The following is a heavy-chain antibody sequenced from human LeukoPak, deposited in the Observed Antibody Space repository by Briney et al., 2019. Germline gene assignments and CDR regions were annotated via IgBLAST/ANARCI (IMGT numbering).Heavy chain of an antibody. CDR2: INHSGST. D-gene: IGHD3-22*01. V-gene: IGHV4-39*07. Sequence: PWETLSLTCTVSGGSISRSSYYWGWIRQPPGKRLGWLGEINHSGSTNYNPSLKSRVTISVDTSKNQFSLKLSSVTAADTAVYYCARERSYYDSSGYPNWFDPRGQGTLVTVSS. CDR3: ARERSYYDSSGYPNWFDP. CDR1: GGSISRSSYY. J-gene: IGHJ5*02.